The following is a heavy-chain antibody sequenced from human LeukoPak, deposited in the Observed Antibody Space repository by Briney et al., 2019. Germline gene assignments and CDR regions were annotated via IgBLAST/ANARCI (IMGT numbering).Heavy chain of an antibody. J-gene: IGHJ4*02. CDR3: ARGRHLTYYYDSSGYGFDY. V-gene: IGHV4-34*01. CDR1: GGSFSGYY. Sequence: PSETLSLTCAVYGGSFSGYYWSWIRQPPGKGLEWIGEINHSGSTNYNPSLKSRVTISVDTSKNQFSLKLSSVTAADTAVYYCARGRHLTYYYDSSGYGFDYWGQGTLVTVS. CDR2: INHSGST. D-gene: IGHD3-22*01.